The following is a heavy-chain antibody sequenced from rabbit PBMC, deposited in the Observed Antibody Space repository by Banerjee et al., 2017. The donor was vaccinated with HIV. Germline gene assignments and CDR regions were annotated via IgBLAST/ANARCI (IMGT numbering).Heavy chain of an antibody. V-gene: IGHV1S45*01. Sequence: QEQLEESGGDLVKPEGSLTLTCTASGFSFNDRYWICWVRQAPGKGLEWIACIYTGSSGSTYYASWAKGRFTISKTSSTTVTLQMTSLTAADTATYFCASYAGSNGWIPLWGPGTLVTVS. J-gene: IGHJ4*01. CDR2: IYTGSSGST. CDR1: GFSFNDRYW. CDR3: ASYAGSNGWIPL. D-gene: IGHD4-2*01.